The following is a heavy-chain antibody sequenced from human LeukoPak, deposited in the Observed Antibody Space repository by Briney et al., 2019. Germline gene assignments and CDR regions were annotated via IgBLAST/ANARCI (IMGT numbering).Heavy chain of an antibody. CDR1: GFTFNNYA. CDR3: AKDHGPKPKFPDDY. V-gene: IGHV3-23*01. J-gene: IGHJ4*02. Sequence: GGSLRLSCAASGFTFNNYAMTWFRQAPGRGLEWLSLISGDAGSTAYADSVKGRFTIFRDNSKNTLYLQMNSLRAEDTAVYYCAKDHGPKPKFPDDYWGQGTLVTVSS. D-gene: IGHD5-24*01. CDR2: ISGDAGST.